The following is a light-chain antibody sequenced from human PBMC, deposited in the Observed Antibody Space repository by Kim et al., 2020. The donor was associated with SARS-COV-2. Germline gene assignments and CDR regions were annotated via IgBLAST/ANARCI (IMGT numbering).Light chain of an antibody. J-gene: IGLJ2*01. Sequence: SYELTQPPSVSVSPGQTARITCSGDALPKQYAYWYQQKPGPAPVLVTYKDSERPSGIPERFSGSSSGTTVTLTISGVQAEDEADYYCQSADSSGTYVVFGGGTQLTVL. CDR2: KDS. CDR3: QSADSSGTYVV. V-gene: IGLV3-25*03. CDR1: ALPKQY.